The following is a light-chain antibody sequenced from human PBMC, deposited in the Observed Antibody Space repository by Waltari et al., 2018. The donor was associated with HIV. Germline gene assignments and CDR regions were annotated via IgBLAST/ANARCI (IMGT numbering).Light chain of an antibody. Sequence: DFQMTQSPSSLSASVGDRVTITCRASQSISIHLNWYQQKPGKAPKLLIHAASNLESGVPSRFSGSGSRTDFTLTISNLQPEDFATYYCQQSFSIPPATIGQGTKVEVK. J-gene: IGKJ1*01. CDR2: AAS. CDR1: QSISIH. V-gene: IGKV1-39*01. CDR3: QQSFSIPPAT.